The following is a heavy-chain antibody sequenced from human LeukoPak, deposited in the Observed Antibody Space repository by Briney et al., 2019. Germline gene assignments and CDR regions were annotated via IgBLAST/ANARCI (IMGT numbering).Heavy chain of an antibody. CDR3: ARDLRGSGNYEFDY. CDR2: ISSNGGST. J-gene: IGHJ4*02. V-gene: IGHV3-64*01. D-gene: IGHD3-10*01. CDR1: GFTFSSYA. Sequence: GGSLRLSCAASGFTFSSYAMHWVRQAPGKGLEYVSAISSNGGSTYYANSVKGRFTISRDNSKNTLYLQMGSLRDDDTAVYYCARDLRGSGNYEFDYWGQGTLVTVSS.